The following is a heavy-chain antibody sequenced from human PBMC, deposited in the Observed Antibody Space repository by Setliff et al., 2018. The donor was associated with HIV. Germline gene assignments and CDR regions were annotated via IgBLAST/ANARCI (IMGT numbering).Heavy chain of an antibody. D-gene: IGHD3-16*02. J-gene: IGHJ4*02. CDR1: GFTFGNSA. CDR3: AKGGDINAGYIVFDY. Sequence: PGGSLRLSCVGSGFTFGNSAMNWVRQAPGKGLEWVSTISGSGGTTYYADSVRGRFTISRDNFKNTIDLELNSLRVEDTAMYYCAKGGDINAGYIVFDYWGRGTLVTVSS. CDR2: ISGSGGTT. V-gene: IGHV3-23*01.